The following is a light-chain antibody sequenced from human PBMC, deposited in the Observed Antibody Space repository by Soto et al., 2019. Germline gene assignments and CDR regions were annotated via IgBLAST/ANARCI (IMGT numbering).Light chain of an antibody. CDR1: SSDVGSYNR. CDR3: SSFTSSSTYV. CDR2: EVS. Sequence: LTQPPSVSGSPGQSVAISCTGTSSDVGSYNRVSWYQQPPGTAPKLLIYEVSNRPSGVPDRFSGSKSGNTASLTISGLQAEDEADYYCSSFTSSSTYVFGTGTRSPS. V-gene: IGLV2-18*02. J-gene: IGLJ1*01.